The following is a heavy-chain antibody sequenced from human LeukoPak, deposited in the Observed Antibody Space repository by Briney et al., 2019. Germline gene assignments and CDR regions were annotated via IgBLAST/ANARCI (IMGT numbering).Heavy chain of an antibody. CDR2: INHSGST. CDR3: ARGPPPVTYYYDSSGYYYVY. Sequence: SETLSLTCAVYGGSFSGYYWSWIRQPPGKGLEWIGEINHSGSTNYNPSLKSRVTISVDTSKNQFSLKLSSVTAADTAVYYCARGPPPVTYYYDSSGYYYVYWGQGTLVTVSS. V-gene: IGHV4-34*01. D-gene: IGHD3-22*01. J-gene: IGHJ4*02. CDR1: GGSFSGYY.